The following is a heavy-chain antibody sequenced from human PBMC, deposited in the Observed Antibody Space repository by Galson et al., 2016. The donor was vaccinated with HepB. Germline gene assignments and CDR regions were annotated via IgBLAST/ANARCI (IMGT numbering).Heavy chain of an antibody. D-gene: IGHD3-10*01. CDR3: AKGLGFYGSGSLFDY. V-gene: IGHV3-30*18. J-gene: IGHJ4*02. CDR1: GFRFSSYG. Sequence: SLRLSCAASGFRFSSYGMHWVRQAPGKGLEWVAVISYDGNKQYYADSVKGRVTISRDKTKNTLYLQMESMRAEDTAVYYCAKGLGFYGSGSLFDYWGQGSLGTLST. CDR2: ISYDGNKQ.